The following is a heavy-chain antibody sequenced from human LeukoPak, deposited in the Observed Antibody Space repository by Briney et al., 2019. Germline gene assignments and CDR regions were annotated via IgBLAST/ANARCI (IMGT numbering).Heavy chain of an antibody. J-gene: IGHJ6*04. V-gene: IGHV3-48*03. D-gene: IGHD3-10*02. Sequence: PGGSLRLSCIVSKFTFGDYAMNWVRQAPGKGLEWVSYISSSGSTIYYADSVKGRFTISRDNAKNSLYLQMNSLRAEDTAVYYCAELGITMIGGVWGKGTTVTISS. CDR1: KFTFGDYA. CDR3: AELGITMIGGV. CDR2: ISSSGSTI.